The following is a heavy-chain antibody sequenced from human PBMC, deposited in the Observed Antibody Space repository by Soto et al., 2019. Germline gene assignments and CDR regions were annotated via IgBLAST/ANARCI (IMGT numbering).Heavy chain of an antibody. CDR3: ARESAELTYYDFWSGYSYNWFDH. V-gene: IGHV3-33*01. CDR1: GFTFSSYG. J-gene: IGHJ5*02. Sequence: QVQLVESGGGVVQPGRSLRLSCAASGFTFSSYGMHWVRQAPGKGLEWVAVIWYDGSNKYYADSVKGRFTISRDNSKNTLDLQMNSLRAEDTAVYYWARESAELTYYDFWSGYSYNWFDHWGQGTLVTVSS. CDR2: IWYDGSNK. D-gene: IGHD3-3*01.